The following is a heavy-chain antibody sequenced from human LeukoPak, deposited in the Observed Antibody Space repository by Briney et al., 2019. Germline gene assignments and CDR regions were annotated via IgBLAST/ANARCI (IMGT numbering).Heavy chain of an antibody. CDR3: ARWDTARTFDY. Sequence: GESLKISCRGSGYSFTSYWIGWVRPMPGKGLEWMVIIYPGDSDTRYSPSFQGQVTISADKSISTAYLQGSSLNASDTAMYYCARWDTARTFDYWGQGTLVTVSS. D-gene: IGHD5-18*01. CDR2: IYPGDSDT. J-gene: IGHJ4*02. V-gene: IGHV5-51*01. CDR1: GYSFTSYW.